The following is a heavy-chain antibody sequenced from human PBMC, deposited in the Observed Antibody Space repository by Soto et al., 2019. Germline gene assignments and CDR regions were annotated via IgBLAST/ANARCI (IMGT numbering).Heavy chain of an antibody. J-gene: IGHJ4*02. CDR3: ARTMVGARAGYFDY. CDR1: GGSVSSGSYY. CDR2: IYYSGST. D-gene: IGHD1-26*01. V-gene: IGHV4-61*01. Sequence: KTSETLSLTXTVSGGSVSSGSYYWSWIRQPPGKGLEWIGYIYYSGSTNYNPSLKSRVTISVDTSKNQFSLKLSSVTAADTAVYYCARTMVGARAGYFDYWGRGTLVTVSS.